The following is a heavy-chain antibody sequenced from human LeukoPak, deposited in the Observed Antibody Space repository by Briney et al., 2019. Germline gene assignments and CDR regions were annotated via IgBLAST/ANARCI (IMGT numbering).Heavy chain of an antibody. Sequence: ASVKVSCKASGYTFTGYYMHWVRQAPGQGLEWMGWINPNSGGTNYAQKFQGWVTMTRDTSTSTVYMDLSSLRSEDTAVYYCARGAYYYDSSGYSIDYWGQGTLVTVSS. CDR1: GYTFTGYY. CDR3: ARGAYYYDSSGYSIDY. D-gene: IGHD3-22*01. CDR2: INPNSGGT. V-gene: IGHV1-2*04. J-gene: IGHJ4*02.